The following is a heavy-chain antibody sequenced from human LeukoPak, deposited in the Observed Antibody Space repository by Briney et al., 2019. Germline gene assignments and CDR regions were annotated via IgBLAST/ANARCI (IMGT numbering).Heavy chain of an antibody. J-gene: IGHJ5*02. D-gene: IGHD3-3*01. CDR1: GGSISSGGYY. CDR3: ARVAVRGELYYDFWSGYYDNWFDP. V-gene: IGHV4-31*03. Sequence: SQTLSLTCTVSGGSISSGGYYWSWIRQHPGKGLEWIGYIYYSGSTNYNPSLKSRVTMSVDTSKNQFSLKLSSVTAADTAVYYCARVAVRGELYYDFWSGYYDNWFDPWGQGTLVTVSS. CDR2: IYYSGST.